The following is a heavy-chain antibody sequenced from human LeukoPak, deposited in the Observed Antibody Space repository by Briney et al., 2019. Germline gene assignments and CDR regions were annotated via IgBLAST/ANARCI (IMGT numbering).Heavy chain of an antibody. CDR1: GGSISSYY. V-gene: IGHV4-59*01. J-gene: IGHJ3*02. CDR2: IYYSGST. CDR3: ARAGRWEGRPHAFDI. Sequence: SETLSLTCTVSGGSISSYYWSWIRQPPGKGLEWIGYIYYSGSTNYNPSLKSRVTISVDTSKNQFSLKLSSVTAVDTAVYYCARAGRWEGRPHAFDIWGQGTMVTVSS. D-gene: IGHD1-26*01.